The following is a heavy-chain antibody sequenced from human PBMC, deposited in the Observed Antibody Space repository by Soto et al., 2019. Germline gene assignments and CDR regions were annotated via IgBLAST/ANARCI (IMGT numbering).Heavy chain of an antibody. J-gene: IGHJ4*02. Sequence: GESLKISCKGSGYSFTSYWIGWVRQMPGKGLEWMGIIYPGDSDTRYSPSFQVQVTISADKSISTAYLQWSSLKASDTAMYYCARLGGWGIDSSGYYYLDYWGQGTLVTVSS. CDR3: ARLGGWGIDSSGYYYLDY. CDR2: IYPGDSDT. D-gene: IGHD3-22*01. V-gene: IGHV5-51*01. CDR1: GYSFTSYW.